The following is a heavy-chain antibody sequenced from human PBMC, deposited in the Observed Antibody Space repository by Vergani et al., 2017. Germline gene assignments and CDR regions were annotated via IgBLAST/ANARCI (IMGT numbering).Heavy chain of an antibody. V-gene: IGHV4-61*02. J-gene: IGHJ5*02. CDR2: IYTSGST. CDR3: AGESGRYYPPGNWFDP. Sequence: QVQLQESGPGLVKPSQTLSLTCTVSGGSISSGSYYWSWIRQPAGKGLEWIGRIYTSGSTNYNPSLKSRVTISVDTSKNQFSLTLSSVTAAHTAVYYCAGESGRYYPPGNWFDPWGQGTLVTVSS. CDR1: GGSISSGSYY. D-gene: IGHD3-10*01.